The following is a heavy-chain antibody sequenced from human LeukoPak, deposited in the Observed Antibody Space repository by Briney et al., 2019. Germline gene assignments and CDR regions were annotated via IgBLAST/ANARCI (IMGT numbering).Heavy chain of an antibody. CDR3: AKILGSGVWYGFDI. CDR1: GGSVNSYY. D-gene: IGHD7-27*01. J-gene: IGHJ3*02. V-gene: IGHV4-4*09. CDR2: IYTTGRT. Sequence: SETLSLTCSVSGGSVNSYYWSWIRQPPGKGLEWIGYIYTTGRTDYNPSLKSRVTISVDTSKNQFSLKLSSVTAADTAVYYCAKILGSGVWYGFDIWGQGTMVTVSS.